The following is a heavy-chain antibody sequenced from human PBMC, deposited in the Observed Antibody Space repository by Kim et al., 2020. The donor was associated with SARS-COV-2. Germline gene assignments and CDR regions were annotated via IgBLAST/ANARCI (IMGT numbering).Heavy chain of an antibody. CDR3: ARDASKAARGWFDP. CDR2: ISSSSSYI. J-gene: IGHJ5*02. V-gene: IGHV3-21*01. D-gene: IGHD6-6*01. CDR1: GFTFSSYS. Sequence: GGSLRLSCAASGFTFSSYSMNWVRQAPGKGLEWVSSISSSSSYIYYADSVKGRFTISRDNAKNSLYLQMNSLRAEDTAVYYCARDASKAARGWFDPWGQGTLVTVSS.